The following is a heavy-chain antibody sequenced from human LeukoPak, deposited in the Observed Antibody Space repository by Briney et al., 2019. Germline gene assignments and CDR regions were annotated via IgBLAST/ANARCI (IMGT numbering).Heavy chain of an antibody. CDR1: GFTFSAYG. Sequence: GGSLRLSCAASGFTFSAYGMSWVRQAPGKGLEWVSHISDTVRDTWYANPVKGRFIISRDNSRDTVYLQMSSLRPEDTALYFCAKDNYGGIFASWGQGTLVTVSS. CDR3: AKDNYGGIFAS. D-gene: IGHD4-17*01. V-gene: IGHV3-23*01. CDR2: ISDTVRDT. J-gene: IGHJ4*02.